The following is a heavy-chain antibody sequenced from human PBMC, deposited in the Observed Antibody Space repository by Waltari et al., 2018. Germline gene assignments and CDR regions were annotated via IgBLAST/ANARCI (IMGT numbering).Heavy chain of an antibody. CDR3: ARGSIAAGSFDY. CDR1: GYTFTGYD. D-gene: IGHD6-6*01. J-gene: IGHJ4*01. CDR2: IDPNSGAT. V-gene: IGHV1-2*02. Sequence: QVQLVQSGAEVKKPGASVKVSCAASGYTFTGYDLHWVRRAAVQGLECMVWIDPNSGATNYAQKVLGRVTMTRDTSISTAYMELSRLRSDDTAFYYCARGSIAAGSFDYWGQGTLVTVSS.